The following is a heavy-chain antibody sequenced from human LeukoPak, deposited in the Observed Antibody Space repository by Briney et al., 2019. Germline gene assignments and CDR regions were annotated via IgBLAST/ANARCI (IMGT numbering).Heavy chain of an antibody. V-gene: IGHV3-74*01. Sequence: GGSLRLSCAASGFTFTTYWMHWVRQAPGKGLVWVSRINSDRSSTTYADSVKGRFTISRDNAKNSLYLQMNSLRAEDTAVYYCARDPGYDILTGYPGPENPVYYFDYWGQGTLVTVSS. CDR3: ARDPGYDILTGYPGPENPVYYFDY. J-gene: IGHJ4*02. CDR2: INSDRSST. CDR1: GFTFTTYW. D-gene: IGHD3-9*01.